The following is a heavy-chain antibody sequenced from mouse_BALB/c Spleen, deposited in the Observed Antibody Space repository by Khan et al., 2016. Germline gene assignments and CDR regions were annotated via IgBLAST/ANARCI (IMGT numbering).Heavy chain of an antibody. Sequence: VQLQESGAELMKPGASVKISCKATGYTLSSYWIEWVKQRPGHGLEWIGEILPGSGSTNYNEKFRGKATFTADTSSNKAYMQLSSLTSEDSAVHYCARTDRRGYFDYWGQGTTLTVSS. J-gene: IGHJ2*01. CDR2: ILPGSGST. CDR3: ARTDRRGYFDY. CDR1: GYTLSSYW. V-gene: IGHV1-9*01.